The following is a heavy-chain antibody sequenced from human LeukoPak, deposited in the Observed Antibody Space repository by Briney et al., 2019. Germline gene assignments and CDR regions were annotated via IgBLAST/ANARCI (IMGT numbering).Heavy chain of an antibody. J-gene: IGHJ5*02. Sequence: SETLSLTCAVSGGSIGSGNWWSWVRQPPGKGLEWIGDIYHSGSTNYNSSLKSRVTISVDKSKNQFSLKLSSVTAADTAMYYCARGGTTVAGTFWFDPWGQGTLVTVSS. V-gene: IGHV4-4*02. CDR1: GGSIGSGNW. CDR3: ARGGTTVAGTFWFDP. CDR2: IYHSGST. D-gene: IGHD6-19*01.